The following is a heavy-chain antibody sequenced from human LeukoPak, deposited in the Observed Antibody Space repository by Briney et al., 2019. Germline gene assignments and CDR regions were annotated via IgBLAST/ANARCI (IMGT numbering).Heavy chain of an antibody. D-gene: IGHD4-11*01. V-gene: IGHV1-46*01. CDR3: ARARITTSWAYYYGMDV. Sequence: GASVKVSCKASGYTFTSYYMHWVRQAPGQGLEWMGITNPSGGSTSYAQKFQGRVTMTRDTSTSTVYMELSSLRSEDTAVYYCARARITTSWAYYYGMDVWGQGTTVTVSS. J-gene: IGHJ6*02. CDR1: GYTFTSYY. CDR2: TNPSGGST.